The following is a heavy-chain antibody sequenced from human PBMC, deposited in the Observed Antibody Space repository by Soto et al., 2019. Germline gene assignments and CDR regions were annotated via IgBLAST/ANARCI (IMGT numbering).Heavy chain of an antibody. CDR1: GYTFTSYG. Sequence: ASVKVSCKASGYTFTSYGVSWVRQAPGQGLEWMGWISAYNGNTNYAQKLQGRVTMTTDTSTSTAYMELRSLRSDDTAVYYCAGDAESYRASYDLRSGYYADNWFDPWGQGTLVTVSS. D-gene: IGHD3-3*01. CDR2: ISAYNGNT. CDR3: AGDAESYRASYDLRSGYYADNWFDP. J-gene: IGHJ5*02. V-gene: IGHV1-18*01.